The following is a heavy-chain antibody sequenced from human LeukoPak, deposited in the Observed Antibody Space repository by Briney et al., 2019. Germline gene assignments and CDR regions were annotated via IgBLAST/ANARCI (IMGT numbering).Heavy chain of an antibody. CDR2: ISGSGGST. J-gene: IGHJ4*02. V-gene: IGHV3-23*01. CDR1: GFTFSSYA. Sequence: GGSLRLSCAASGFTFSSYAMSWVRQAPGKGLEWVSAISGSGGSTYYADSVKGWFTISRDNSKNTLYLQMNSLRAEDRAVYYCAKDSTYYYDSSGYPYFDYWGQGTLVTVSS. CDR3: AKDSTYYYDSSGYPYFDY. D-gene: IGHD3-22*01.